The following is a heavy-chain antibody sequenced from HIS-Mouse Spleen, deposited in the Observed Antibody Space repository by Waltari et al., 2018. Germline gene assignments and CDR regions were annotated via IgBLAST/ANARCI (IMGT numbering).Heavy chain of an antibody. CDR3: ARRRGAYYYDD. V-gene: IGHV3-53*01. Sequence: EVQLVESGGGLIQPGGSLRRSCAASGFTVSSNYIGGVRQAPGKGLEWVSVIYSGGSTYYADSVKGRFTISRDNSKNTLYLQMNSLRAEDTAVYYCARRRGAYYYDDWGQGTLVTVSS. J-gene: IGHJ4*02. CDR1: GFTVSSNY. D-gene: IGHD3-10*01. CDR2: IYSGGST.